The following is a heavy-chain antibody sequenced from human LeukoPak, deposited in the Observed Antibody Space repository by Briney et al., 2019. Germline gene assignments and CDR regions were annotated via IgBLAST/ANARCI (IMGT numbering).Heavy chain of an antibody. D-gene: IGHD5-24*01. Sequence: PSETLSLTCTVSGGSISSGSYYWSWIRQPAGKGLEWIGRIYTSGSTNYNPSLKGRVTISVDTSKNQFSLKLSSVTAADTAVYYCARDRGEHDYWGQGTLVTVSS. CDR3: ARDRGEHDY. CDR1: GGSISSGSYY. CDR2: IYTSGST. J-gene: IGHJ4*02. V-gene: IGHV4-61*02.